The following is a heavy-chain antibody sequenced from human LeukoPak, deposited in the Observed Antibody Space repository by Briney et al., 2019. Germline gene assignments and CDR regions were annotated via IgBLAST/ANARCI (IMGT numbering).Heavy chain of an antibody. Sequence: GGSLRLSCAASGFTVSSNYISWVRQAPGKGLEWVAVISYDGSNKYYADSVKGRFTIFRDNSKNTLYLQMNSLRAEDTAVYYCAKRGGGYSYGYYYYYGMDVWGQGTTVTVSS. D-gene: IGHD5-18*01. CDR1: GFTVSSNY. V-gene: IGHV3-30*18. J-gene: IGHJ6*02. CDR3: AKRGGGYSYGYYYYYGMDV. CDR2: ISYDGSNK.